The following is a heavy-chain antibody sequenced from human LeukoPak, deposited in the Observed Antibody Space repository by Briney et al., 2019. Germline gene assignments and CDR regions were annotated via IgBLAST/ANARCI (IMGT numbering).Heavy chain of an antibody. Sequence: LRLSCAASGFTFSDYEMNWVRQAPGKGLEWVGYIYYSGSTYYNPSLKSRLTISVDTSKNQFSLRLSSVTAADTAVYYCARNIRGSDAFDVWGQGTMVTVSS. V-gene: IGHV4-31*02. CDR2: IYYSGST. D-gene: IGHD2/OR15-2a*01. CDR1: GFTFSDYE. J-gene: IGHJ3*01. CDR3: ARNIRGSDAFDV.